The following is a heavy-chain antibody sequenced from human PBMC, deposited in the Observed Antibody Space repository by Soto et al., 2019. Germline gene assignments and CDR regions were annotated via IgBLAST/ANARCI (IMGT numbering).Heavy chain of an antibody. V-gene: IGHV3-23*01. J-gene: IGHJ4*02. CDR1: GFTFSNYA. CDR3: AKAYFVWSSEQPYYFDY. D-gene: IGHD3-16*01. CDR2: ISGSGGRS. Sequence: EVQLLDAGGGLVQPGGSLRLSCAASGFTFSNYAMTWVRQGPGKGLELVSGISGSGGRSYYADSVKGRFTISRDNSKSTLYLQRNSLRAEDTAVYYCAKAYFVWSSEQPYYFDYWGQGTMVTVSS.